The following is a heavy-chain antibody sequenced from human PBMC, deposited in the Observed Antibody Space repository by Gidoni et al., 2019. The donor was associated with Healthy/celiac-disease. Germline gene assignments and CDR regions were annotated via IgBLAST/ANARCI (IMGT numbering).Heavy chain of an antibody. V-gene: IGHV4-4*02. CDR2: IYTSGST. J-gene: IGHJ6*02. D-gene: IGHD1-26*01. CDR1: CGSISSSNW. Sequence: QVQLQESGPGLVKPSGTLSLTCAVPCGSISSSNWWSWVRQPPGKGLEWIGAIYTSGSTNYNPSLKSRVTISGDKSKNQFSLKLSSVTAADTAVYYCARTWDYYYYYGMDVWGQGTTVTVSS. CDR3: ARTWDYYYYYGMDV.